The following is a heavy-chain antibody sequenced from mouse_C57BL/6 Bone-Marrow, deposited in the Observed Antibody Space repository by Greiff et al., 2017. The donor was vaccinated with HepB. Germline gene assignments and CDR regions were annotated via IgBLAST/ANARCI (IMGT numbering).Heavy chain of an antibody. J-gene: IGHJ3*01. CDR1: GYAFTNYL. D-gene: IGHD1-1*02. V-gene: IGHV1-54*01. Sequence: VQLQQSGAELVRPGTSVKVSCKASGYAFTNYLIEWVKQRPGQGLEWIGVINPGSGGTNYNEKFKGKATLTADKSSSTAYMQLSSLTSEDSAVYFCARYAMDYWGQGTLVTVSA. CDR2: INPGSGGT. CDR3: ARYAMDY.